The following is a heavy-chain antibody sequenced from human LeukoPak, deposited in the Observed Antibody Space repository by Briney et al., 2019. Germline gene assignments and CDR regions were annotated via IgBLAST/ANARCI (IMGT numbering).Heavy chain of an antibody. CDR1: GDSVSSNSAA. J-gene: IGHJ6*02. CDR3: ARGDSSSGVLSYYYYYGMDV. Sequence: SQTLSLTCAISGDSVSSNSAAWNWIRQSPSRGLEWLGRTYYRSKWYNDYAVSVKSRITINPDTSKNQFSLQLNSVTPEDTAVYYCARGDSSSGVLSYYYYYGMDVWGQGTTVTVSS. D-gene: IGHD6-6*01. CDR2: TYYRSKWYN. V-gene: IGHV6-1*01.